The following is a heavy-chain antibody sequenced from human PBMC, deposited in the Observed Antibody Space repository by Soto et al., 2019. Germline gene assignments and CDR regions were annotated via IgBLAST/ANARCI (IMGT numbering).Heavy chain of an antibody. CDR1: GFTFSDYA. CDR2: ISWNRGTI. J-gene: IGHJ6*02. D-gene: IGHD4-17*01. CDR3: AKGPTGGSGMDV. V-gene: IGHV3-9*01. Sequence: SPRPSCGASGFTFSDYAVHWVRQDPGKGLEWVSGISWNRGTIDYADSVKGRFTISRDNAKNSLYLQMDSLRAEDPALYFGAKGPTGGSGMDVWGQGTTVSVSS.